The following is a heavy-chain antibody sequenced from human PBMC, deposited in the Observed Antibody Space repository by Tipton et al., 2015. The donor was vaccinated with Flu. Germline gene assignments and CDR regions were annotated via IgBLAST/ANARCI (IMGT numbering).Heavy chain of an antibody. CDR2: IYYSGST. V-gene: IGHV4-30-4*01. J-gene: IGHJ4*02. CDR1: GGSISSGDYY. Sequence: LRLSCTVSGGSISSGDYYWSWIRQPPGKGLEWIGYIYYSGSTYYNPSLKSRVTISVDTSKNQFSLKLSSVTAADPAVYYCASFLEWISILDYWGQVTLVTVSS. D-gene: IGHD2-21*01. CDR3: ASFLEWISILDY.